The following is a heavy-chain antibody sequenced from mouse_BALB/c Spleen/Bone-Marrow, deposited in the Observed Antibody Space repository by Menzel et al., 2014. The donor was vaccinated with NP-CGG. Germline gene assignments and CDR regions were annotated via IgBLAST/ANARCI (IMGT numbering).Heavy chain of an antibody. CDR1: GYTFXNYW. D-gene: IGHD2-4*01. V-gene: IGHV1S132*01. J-gene: IGHJ3*01. Sequence: VQLQQSGAEVVKPGASVKLSCKTSGYTFXNYWIQWVKQRPGQGLGRIGEIFPGTDTSYYNEKFKDKATPTVDTSSSTAYIQLSNLTSEDSAVYFCSRNYDYDEGAWFTHWGQGTLVTVSA. CDR2: IFPGTDTS. CDR3: SRNYDYDEGAWFTH.